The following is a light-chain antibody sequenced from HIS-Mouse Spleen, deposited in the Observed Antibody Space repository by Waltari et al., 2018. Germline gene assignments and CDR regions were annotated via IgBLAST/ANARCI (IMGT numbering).Light chain of an antibody. V-gene: IGLV2-23*01. CDR1: SSDVWRYNL. CDR3: CSYAGSSTWV. J-gene: IGLJ3*02. CDR2: EGS. Sequence: QSALTQPSSVSGSPGQSINISCTGTSSDVWRYNLVSWYQQHPGKAPKLMLYEGSKRPSRCSNRFSGSKSGTTASLTIAGLQAEDEADYYCCSYAGSSTWVFGGGTKLT.